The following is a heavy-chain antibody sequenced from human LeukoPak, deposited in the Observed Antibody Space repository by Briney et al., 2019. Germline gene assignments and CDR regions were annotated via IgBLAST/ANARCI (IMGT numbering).Heavy chain of an antibody. CDR1: GFTFTTYW. Sequence: GGSLRLSCAASGFTFTTYWMNWVRQAPGKGLEWVANIKQDGSEKYYGDSVKGRFSISRDNAKNSLYLQVNSLRAEDTAVYYCARAPTYFFDSSDYWGAFDLWGQGTMVTVSS. CDR2: IKQDGSEK. D-gene: IGHD3-22*01. CDR3: ARAPTYFFDSSDYWGAFDL. J-gene: IGHJ3*01. V-gene: IGHV3-7*01.